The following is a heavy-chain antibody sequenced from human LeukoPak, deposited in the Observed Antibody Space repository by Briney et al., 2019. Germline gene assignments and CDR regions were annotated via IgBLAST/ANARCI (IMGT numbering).Heavy chain of an antibody. V-gene: IGHV4-61*08. CDR1: GDSISSGDYY. CDR2: IYYSGST. CDR3: AREERGLVDY. J-gene: IGHJ4*02. Sequence: PSETLSLTCTVSGDSISSGDYYWSWIRQPPGKGLEWIGYIYYSGSTNYNPSLKSRVTISVDTSKNQFSLKLSSVTAADTAVYYCAREERGLVDYWGQGTLVTVSS.